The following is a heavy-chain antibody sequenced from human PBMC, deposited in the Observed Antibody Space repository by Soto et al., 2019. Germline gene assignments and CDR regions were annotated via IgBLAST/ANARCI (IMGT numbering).Heavy chain of an antibody. D-gene: IGHD3-16*02. J-gene: IGHJ4*02. CDR3: ARSYRYGHFYY. Sequence: PGGSLRLSCVVSGFPFSSYGMHWVRQAPGKGLEWVALISYDGSDKYYVDSVKGRFTISRDNSKNTLYLQMTSLRTEDTAVYYCARSYRYGHFYYWGQGTQVTVSS. CDR1: GFPFSSYG. CDR2: ISYDGSDK. V-gene: IGHV3-30*03.